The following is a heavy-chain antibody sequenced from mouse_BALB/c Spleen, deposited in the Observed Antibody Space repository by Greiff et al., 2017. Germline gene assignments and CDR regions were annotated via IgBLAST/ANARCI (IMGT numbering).Heavy chain of an antibody. CDR1: GDSITSGY. D-gene: IGHD2-1*01. V-gene: IGHV3-8*02. CDR3: ATLYYGNYVYAMDY. Sequence: EVKLMESGPSLVKPSQTLSLTCSVTGDSITSGYWNWIRKFPGNKLEYMGYISYSGSTYYNPSLKSRISITRDTSKNQYYLQLNSVTTEDTATYYCATLYYGNYVYAMDYWGQGTSVTVSS. CDR2: ISYSGST. J-gene: IGHJ4*01.